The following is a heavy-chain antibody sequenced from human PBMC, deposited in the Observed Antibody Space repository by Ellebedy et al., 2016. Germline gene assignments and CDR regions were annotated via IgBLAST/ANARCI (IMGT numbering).Heavy chain of an antibody. Sequence: GGSLRLSXAASGFTFSSYGMHWVRQAPGKGLEWVAVIWYDGSNKYYADSVKGRFTISRDNSKNTLYLQMNSLRAEDTAVYYCARDGSEWSRDYWGQGTLVTVSS. CDR2: IWYDGSNK. CDR1: GFTFSSYG. V-gene: IGHV3-33*01. D-gene: IGHD3-3*01. CDR3: ARDGSEWSRDY. J-gene: IGHJ4*02.